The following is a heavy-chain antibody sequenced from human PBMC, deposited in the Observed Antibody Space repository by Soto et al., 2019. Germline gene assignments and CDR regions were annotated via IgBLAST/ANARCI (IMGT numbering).Heavy chain of an antibody. Sequence: SETLSLTCTVSGGSISSGGYYWSWIRQHPGKGLEWIAYIYYSGISYYNPSLKSRVTTSVDTSKNQFSLKLSSVTAADTAVYYCARTHSSRAFDYWGQGTLVTVSS. CDR2: IYYSGIS. D-gene: IGHD6-13*01. CDR1: GGSISSGGYY. J-gene: IGHJ4*02. CDR3: ARTHSSRAFDY. V-gene: IGHV4-31*03.